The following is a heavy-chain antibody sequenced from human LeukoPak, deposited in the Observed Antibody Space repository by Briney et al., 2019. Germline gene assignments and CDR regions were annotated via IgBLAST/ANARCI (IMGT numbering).Heavy chain of an antibody. CDR1: GFTFSSYE. J-gene: IGHJ4*02. D-gene: IGHD2-15*01. Sequence: GGSLRLSCAASGFTFSSYEKNWVRQAPGKGLEWVSYISSSGSTIYYADSVKGRFTISRDNAKNSLYLQMNRLRAEDTAVYYCARGIVVVVGATGESFDYWGQGTLVTVSS. CDR2: ISSSGSTI. CDR3: ARGIVVVVGATGESFDY. V-gene: IGHV3-48*03.